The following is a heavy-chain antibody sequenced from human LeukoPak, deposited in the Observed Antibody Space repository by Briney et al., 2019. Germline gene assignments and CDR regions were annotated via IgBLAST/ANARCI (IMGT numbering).Heavy chain of an antibody. Sequence: SETLSLTCTVSGGSISSYYWSWIRQPPGKGLEWIGYIYYSGSTNYNPSLKSRVTISVDTSKNQFSLKLSSVTAADTAVYYCARQVNECFDYWGQGTLVTVSS. D-gene: IGHD2-21*01. J-gene: IGHJ4*02. V-gene: IGHV4-59*08. CDR2: IYYSGST. CDR1: GGSISSYY. CDR3: ARQVNECFDY.